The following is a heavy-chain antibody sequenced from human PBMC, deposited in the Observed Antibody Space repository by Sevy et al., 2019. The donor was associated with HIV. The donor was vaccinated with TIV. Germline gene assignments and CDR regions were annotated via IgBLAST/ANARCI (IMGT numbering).Heavy chain of an antibody. CDR3: ARGQFPAMVHFDY. V-gene: IGHV4-59*01. CDR2: IYYSGST. J-gene: IGHJ4*02. Sequence: SETLSLTCTVSGGSISSYYWSWIRQPPGTGLEWIGYIYYSGSTNYNPSLKSRVTISVDTSKNQFSLKLSSVTAADTAVYYCARGQFPAMVHFDYWGQRTLVTVSS. D-gene: IGHD5-18*01. CDR1: GGSISSYY.